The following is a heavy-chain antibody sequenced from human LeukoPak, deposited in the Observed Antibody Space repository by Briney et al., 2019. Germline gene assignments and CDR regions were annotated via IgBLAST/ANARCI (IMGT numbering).Heavy chain of an antibody. J-gene: IGHJ5*02. CDR3: ARVPSYCGGDCYSPVDP. CDR1: GGTFSSYA. Sequence: ASVKVSCKASGGTFSSYAISWVRQAPGQGLEWMGWISAYNGNTNYAQKLQGRVTMTTDTSTSTAYMELRSLRSDDTAVYYCARVPSYCGGDCYSPVDPWGQGTLVTVSS. D-gene: IGHD2-21*01. CDR2: ISAYNGNT. V-gene: IGHV1-18*01.